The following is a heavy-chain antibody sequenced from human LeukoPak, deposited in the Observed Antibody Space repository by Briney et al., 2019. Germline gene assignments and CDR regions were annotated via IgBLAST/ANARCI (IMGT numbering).Heavy chain of an antibody. Sequence: SETLSLTCTVSGGSISSGSYCWSWIRQPAGKGLEWIGHIHTSGSTYYNPSLKSRVTISVDTSKNQFSLKLSSVTAADTAVYYCARDTGYYYYYMDVWGKGTTVTVSS. CDR3: ARDTGYYYYYMDV. CDR2: IHTSGST. V-gene: IGHV4-61*09. D-gene: IGHD4-17*01. J-gene: IGHJ6*03. CDR1: GGSISSGSYC.